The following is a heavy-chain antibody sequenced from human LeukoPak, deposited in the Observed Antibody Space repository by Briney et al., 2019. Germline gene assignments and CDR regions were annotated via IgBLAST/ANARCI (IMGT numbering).Heavy chain of an antibody. Sequence: LSLTCTVSGGSISSYYWSWIRQAPGKGLEWVSYISSSGSTIYYADSVKGRFTISRDNAKNSLYLQMNSLRAEDTAVYYCARVLYSSGFDAFDIWGQGTMVTVSS. CDR1: GGSISSYY. CDR3: ARVLYSSGFDAFDI. D-gene: IGHD6-19*01. J-gene: IGHJ3*02. CDR2: ISSSGSTI. V-gene: IGHV3-11*01.